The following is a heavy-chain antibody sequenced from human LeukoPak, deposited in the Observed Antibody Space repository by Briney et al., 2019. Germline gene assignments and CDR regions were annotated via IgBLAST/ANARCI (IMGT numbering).Heavy chain of an antibody. D-gene: IGHD2/OR15-2a*01. CDR2: ISSSGSTI. V-gene: IGHV3-48*03. Sequence: GGSLRLSCAASGFTFSSYEMNWVRQAPGKGLEWVSYISSSGSTIYYADSVKGRFTTSRDNAKNSLYLQMNSLRAEDTAVYYCARAQYYGGGEDPWGQGTLVTVSS. CDR1: GFTFSSYE. CDR3: ARAQYYGGGEDP. J-gene: IGHJ5*02.